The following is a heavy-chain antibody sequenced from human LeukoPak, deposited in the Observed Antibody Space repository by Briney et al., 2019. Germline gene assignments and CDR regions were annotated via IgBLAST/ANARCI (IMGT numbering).Heavy chain of an antibody. J-gene: IGHJ4*02. D-gene: IGHD3-22*01. V-gene: IGHV1-69*04. CDR1: GGTFSSYA. CDR3: ARDLYYYDSSGYYY. Sequence: SVKVSCKASGGTFSSYAISWVRQAPGQGLEWMGRIIPILGIANYAQKLQGRVTMTTDTSTSTAYMELRSLRSDDTAVYYCARDLYYYDSSGYYYWGQGTLVTVSS. CDR2: IIPILGIA.